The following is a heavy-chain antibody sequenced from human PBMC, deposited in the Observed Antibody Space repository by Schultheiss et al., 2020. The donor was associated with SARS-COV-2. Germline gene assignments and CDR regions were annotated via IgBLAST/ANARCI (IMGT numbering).Heavy chain of an antibody. CDR3: ASVTSDWGMRFDY. J-gene: IGHJ4*02. Sequence: SETLSLTCAVSGYSISSGYYWGWIRQPPGKGLEWIGAMFYSGSTYYKPSLKGRVTISVDTTKNHFSLRLRSVTAADTAVYFCASVTSDWGMRFDYWGQGTLVTVSS. V-gene: IGHV4-38-2*01. CDR2: MFYSGST. D-gene: IGHD7-27*01. CDR1: GYSISSGYY.